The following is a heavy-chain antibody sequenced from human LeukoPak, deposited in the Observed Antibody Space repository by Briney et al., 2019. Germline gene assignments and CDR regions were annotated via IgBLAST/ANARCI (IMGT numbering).Heavy chain of an antibody. Sequence: SETLSPTCTVSGGSISSSSYYWGWIRQPPGKGLEWIGSIYYSGSTYYNPSLKSRVTISVDTSKNQFSLKLSSVTAADTAVYYCASLGLRLGEFDYWGQGTLVTVSS. CDR3: ASLGLRLGEFDY. J-gene: IGHJ4*02. CDR2: IYYSGST. D-gene: IGHD3-16*01. CDR1: GGSISSSSYY. V-gene: IGHV4-39*07.